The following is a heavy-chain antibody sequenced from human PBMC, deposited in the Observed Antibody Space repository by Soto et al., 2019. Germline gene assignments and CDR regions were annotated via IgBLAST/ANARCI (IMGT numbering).Heavy chain of an antibody. Sequence: QVQLQESGPRLVKPSETLSLTCTVSGGSLRSYYCSWFRQPPGKGLEWVGYINDSGGTFYTLPIKSRVTMSVDTSKNQYSLMVNSVTATDTAVYYCARQGFWDLHGLVDVVGEGTTVTVSS. CDR3: ARQGFWDLHGLVDV. CDR2: INDSGGT. CDR1: GGSLRSYY. J-gene: IGHJ6*04. V-gene: IGHV4-59*08. D-gene: IGHD1-26*01.